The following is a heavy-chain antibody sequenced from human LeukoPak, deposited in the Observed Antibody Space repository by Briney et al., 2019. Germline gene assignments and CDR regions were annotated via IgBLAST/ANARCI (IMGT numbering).Heavy chain of an antibody. CDR3: VRGRDGYNSFADY. D-gene: IGHD5-24*01. J-gene: IGHJ4*02. CDR2: IYYSGTT. CDR1: GGSISSYY. Sequence: SETLSLTCTVSGGSISSYYWSWIRQPPGKGLEWIGYIYYSGTTTYNPSLKSRVTISVDTSKNQFSLKVSSVTAADTAVYYCVRGRDGYNSFADYWGQGTLVTVSS. V-gene: IGHV4-59*01.